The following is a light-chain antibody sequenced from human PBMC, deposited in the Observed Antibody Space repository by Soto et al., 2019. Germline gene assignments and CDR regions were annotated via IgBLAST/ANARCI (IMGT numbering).Light chain of an antibody. J-gene: IGKJ1*01. CDR3: QQYNSYS. Sequence: IQLTQSPSTLPASVGDRVTLTCRASQSISNWLAWYQQKPGTAPKLLIYHASILETAVPSRFSGNGTGTEFTLTISSLQPGDFATYYCQQYNSYSFGQGSRVEIK. CDR1: QSISNW. CDR2: HAS. V-gene: IGKV1-5*01.